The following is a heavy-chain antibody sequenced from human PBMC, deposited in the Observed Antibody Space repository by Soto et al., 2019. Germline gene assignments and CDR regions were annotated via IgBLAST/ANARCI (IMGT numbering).Heavy chain of an antibody. Sequence: EVLLVESGGGLVQPGGSPRLSCAASGFTFSNYWMHWVRRAPGQGLVWVARVNSEGSDTMYADSVKGRFTISRDNAKNTLYLQMNGLRAEDTAVYYCASLRRWHPFDLWGQGTLVTVSS. CDR1: GFTFSNYW. J-gene: IGHJ4*02. V-gene: IGHV3-74*03. D-gene: IGHD4-17*01. CDR2: VNSEGSDT. CDR3: ASLRRWHPFDL.